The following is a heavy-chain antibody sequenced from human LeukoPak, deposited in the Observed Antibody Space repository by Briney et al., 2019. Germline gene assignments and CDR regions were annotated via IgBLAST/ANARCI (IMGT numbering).Heavy chain of an antibody. CDR2: IYTSGST. J-gene: IGHJ4*02. D-gene: IGHD3-3*01. V-gene: IGHV4-4*07. Sequence: PSETLSLTYTVSGGSISTYYWRWIRQPAGEGLEWIGRIYTSGSTNYNPSLKSRVTMSVDTSKNQFSLKLSSVTAADTAVYYCARAPYDFWSGYSTGFDYWGQGTLVTVSS. CDR3: ARAPYDFWSGYSTGFDY. CDR1: GGSISTYY.